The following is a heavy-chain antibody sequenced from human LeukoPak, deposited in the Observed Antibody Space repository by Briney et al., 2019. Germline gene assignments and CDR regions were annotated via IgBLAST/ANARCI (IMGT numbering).Heavy chain of an antibody. J-gene: IGHJ6*02. V-gene: IGHV1-46*01. D-gene: IGHD6-13*01. CDR3: ARMGYSSSWYGDYYYYGMDV. CDR1: GYTFTSYY. CDR2: INPSGGST. Sequence: ASVKVSCKASGYTFTSYYMHWVRQAPGQGLEWMGIINPSGGSTSYAQKFQGRVTMTRDTSTSTVYMELSSLRSEDTAVYYCARMGYSSSWYGDYYYYGMDVWGQGTTVTDSS.